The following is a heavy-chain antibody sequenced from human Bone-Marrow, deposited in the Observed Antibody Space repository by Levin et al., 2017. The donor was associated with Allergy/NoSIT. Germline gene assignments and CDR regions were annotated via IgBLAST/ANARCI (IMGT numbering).Heavy chain of an antibody. J-gene: IGHJ4*02. CDR1: GFTFSSYA. Sequence: PPGGSLRLSCAASGFTFSSYAMSWVRQAPGKGLEWVSAISGSGGSTYYADSVKGRFTISRDNSKNTLYLQMNSLRAEATAVYYCANEGISIFGVSIEGSFVCWGQGKLVTV. CDR3: ANEGISIFGVSIEGSFVC. CDR2: ISGSGGST. D-gene: IGHD3-3*01. V-gene: IGHV3-23*01.